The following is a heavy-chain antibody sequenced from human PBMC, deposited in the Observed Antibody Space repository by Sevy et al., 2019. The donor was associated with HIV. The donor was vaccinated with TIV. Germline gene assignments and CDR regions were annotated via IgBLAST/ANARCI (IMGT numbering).Heavy chain of an antibody. J-gene: IGHJ4*02. Sequence: GGSRRLSCAASGFTFNTYAMHWVRQAPGKGLEWVAVISYDGSNTYYADSVKGRFTISRDSSKNTLYLQMNSLRAEDTAVYFCARDGGYDSRGYDLSNYWGQGTLVTVSS. V-gene: IGHV3-30-3*01. D-gene: IGHD3-22*01. CDR2: ISYDGSNT. CDR1: GFTFNTYA. CDR3: ARDGGYDSRGYDLSNY.